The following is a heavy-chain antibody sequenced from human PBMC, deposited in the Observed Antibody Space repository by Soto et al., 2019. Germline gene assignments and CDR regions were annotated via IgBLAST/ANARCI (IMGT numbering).Heavy chain of an antibody. J-gene: IGHJ4*02. CDR1: GFTFSSYT. D-gene: IGHD4-17*01. V-gene: IGHV3-21*01. Sequence: EVQLVESGGGLVKPGGSLRLSCAASGFTFSSYTMNWVRQAPGKGLEWVSSITSSSIYIYYTDSVKGRFTISRDNARNSLYMEMNSLIAEDTAVYYCARDRSTTTLTPYYFDYWGQGTLVTVSS. CDR2: ITSSSIYI. CDR3: ARDRSTTTLTPYYFDY.